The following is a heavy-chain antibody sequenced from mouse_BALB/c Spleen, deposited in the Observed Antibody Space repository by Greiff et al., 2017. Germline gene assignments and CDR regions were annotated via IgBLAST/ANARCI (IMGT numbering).Heavy chain of an antibody. V-gene: IGHV7-3*02. Sequence: EVQVVESGGGLVQPGGSLRLSCATSGFTFTDYYMSWVRQPPGKALEWLGFIRNKANGYTTEYSASVKGRFTISRDNSQSILYLQMNTLRAEDSATYYCARAYDYDDDGYAMDYWGQGTSVTVSS. J-gene: IGHJ4*01. CDR3: ARAYDYDDDGYAMDY. D-gene: IGHD2-4*01. CDR2: IRNKANGYTT. CDR1: GFTFTDYY.